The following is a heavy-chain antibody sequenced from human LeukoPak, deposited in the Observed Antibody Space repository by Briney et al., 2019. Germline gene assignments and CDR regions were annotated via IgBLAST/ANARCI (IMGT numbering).Heavy chain of an antibody. D-gene: IGHD1-26*01. Sequence: PGGALRLSCAASGFPFTNYNMDWVRQAPGKGLEWVSSIASSGRYIDYADSVKDRFTISRDNAKNSLYLQMTSLRAEDTAVYYCARDRGSYTLEYWGQGTLVTVSS. CDR2: IASSGRYI. V-gene: IGHV3-21*01. CDR3: ARDRGSYTLEY. J-gene: IGHJ4*02. CDR1: GFPFTNYN.